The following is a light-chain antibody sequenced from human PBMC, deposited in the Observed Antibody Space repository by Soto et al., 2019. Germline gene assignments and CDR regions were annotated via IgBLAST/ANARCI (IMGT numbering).Light chain of an antibody. CDR1: QSVSSSY. J-gene: IGKJ1*01. CDR2: RTS. CDR3: QQYDSSPRS. V-gene: IGKV3-20*01. Sequence: EIVLTQSPGTLSLSPGERATLSCRASQSVSSSYLAWYQQKPGQAPRLLIYRTSNRATGIPDRFSGSGSGTDFTLTISRLVPEDVAVYWCQQYDSSPRSFGQGTKVEIK.